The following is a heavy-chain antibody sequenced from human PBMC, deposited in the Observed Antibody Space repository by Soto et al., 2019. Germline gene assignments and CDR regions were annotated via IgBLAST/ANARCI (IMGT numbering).Heavy chain of an antibody. J-gene: IGHJ5*02. CDR3: ARRVYWNGQFGP. D-gene: IGHD1-1*01. CDR2: ISGNGGTV. V-gene: IGHV3-11*01. Sequence: QVQLVESGGGLVKPGGSLRLSCAASGFTFSDYYMSWIRQAPGKGLEWVAYISGNGGTVYYADSVKGRFTISRDNAKNSLSLQSNNRRAEDTAVYYCARRVYWNGQFGPWGQGTLVTVSS. CDR1: GFTFSDYY.